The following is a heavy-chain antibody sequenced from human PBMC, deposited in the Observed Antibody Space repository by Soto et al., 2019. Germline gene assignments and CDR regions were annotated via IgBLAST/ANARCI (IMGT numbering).Heavy chain of an antibody. CDR2: INSDGSSP. V-gene: IGHV3-74*01. J-gene: IGHJ4*02. Sequence: EVQLVESGGGLVQPGGSLRLSCAASGFTFSSYWMHWVRQAPGKGLVWVSRINSDGSSPSYADSVKGRFTISRDNAKKTLYLNMHSLRAEDTAVYYCDVAVAGPTAIGYWGQGTLVTVSS. CDR1: GFTFSSYW. CDR3: DVAVAGPTAIGY. D-gene: IGHD6-19*01.